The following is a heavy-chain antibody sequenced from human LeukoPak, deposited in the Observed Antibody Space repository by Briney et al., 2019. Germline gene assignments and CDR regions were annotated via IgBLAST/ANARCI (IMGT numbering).Heavy chain of an antibody. Sequence: PSETLSLTCTVSGGSISSYYWSWIRQPPGKGLEWIGYIYYSGSTNYNPSLKSRVTISVDTSKNQFSLKLSSVTAADTAVYYCARSATGTDPFDYWGQGTLVTVSS. D-gene: IGHD6-13*01. CDR2: IYYSGST. CDR1: GGSISSYY. CDR3: ARSATGTDPFDY. V-gene: IGHV4-59*08. J-gene: IGHJ4*02.